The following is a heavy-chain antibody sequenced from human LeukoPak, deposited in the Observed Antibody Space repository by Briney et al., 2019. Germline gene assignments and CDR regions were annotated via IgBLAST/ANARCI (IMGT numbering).Heavy chain of an antibody. V-gene: IGHV3-23*01. D-gene: IGHD3-9*01. CDR3: AKDADILTGYYTYDY. CDR1: GFAFSSYA. CDR2: ISGSGGST. Sequence: GGSLRLSCAASGFAFSSYAMSCVGQAPRKGLKGVSAISGSGGSTYYADYVKGQFTISRDNSKTTLYLQMNSLRAEDTAVYYCAKDADILTGYYTYDYWGQGTLVTVSS. J-gene: IGHJ4*02.